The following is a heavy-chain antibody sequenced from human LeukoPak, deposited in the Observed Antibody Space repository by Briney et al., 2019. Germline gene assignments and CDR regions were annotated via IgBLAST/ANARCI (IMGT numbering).Heavy chain of an antibody. J-gene: IGHJ6*03. V-gene: IGHV4-4*07. CDR3: ARDFGGPMIVVEETSYYYMDV. CDR2: IYTSGST. CDR1: GGSISSYY. Sequence: SETLSLTCTVSGGSISSYYWSWIRQPAGEGLEWIGRIYTSGSTNYSPSLKSRVTMSVDTSKNQFSLKLSSVTAADTAVYYCARDFGGPMIVVEETSYYYMDVWGKGTTVTVSS. D-gene: IGHD3-22*01.